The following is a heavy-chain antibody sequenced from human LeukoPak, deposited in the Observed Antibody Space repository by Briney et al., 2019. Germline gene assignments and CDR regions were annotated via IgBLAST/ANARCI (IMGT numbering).Heavy chain of an antibody. J-gene: IGHJ6*03. Sequence: PGGSLRLSCAASGFTFSSYGMHWVRQAPGKGLEWVAFIRYDGSNKYYADSVKGRFTISRDNSKNTLYLQMNSLRAEDTAVYYCAKGADWGWPPPYYYYYYMDVWGKGTTVTISS. CDR3: AKGADWGWPPPYYYYYYMDV. V-gene: IGHV3-30*02. D-gene: IGHD3-16*01. CDR2: IRYDGSNK. CDR1: GFTFSSYG.